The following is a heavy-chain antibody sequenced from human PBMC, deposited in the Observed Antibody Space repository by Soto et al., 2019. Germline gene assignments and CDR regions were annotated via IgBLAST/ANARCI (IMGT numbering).Heavy chain of an antibody. J-gene: IGHJ4*02. CDR3: SRDPHKGVYDY. Sequence: QVQLVQSGAEVKKPGASVKVSCKASGYTFTGYYLHWIRQAPGQGLEWMGWMRPNSGGANYAQKFQGRVSMTRDTSISTFYMELSRLRSDDTAAYYCSRDPHKGVYDYWGQGTLVTVSS. V-gene: IGHV1-2*02. CDR2: MRPNSGGA. D-gene: IGHD3-16*01. CDR1: GYTFTGYY.